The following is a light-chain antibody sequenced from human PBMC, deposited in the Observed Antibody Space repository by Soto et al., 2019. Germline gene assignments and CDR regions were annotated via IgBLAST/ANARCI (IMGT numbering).Light chain of an antibody. Sequence: EIVMTQSPATLSVSPGERATLSCRASQNVGNNLVWYQQKPGQAPRLLIYGALTRATGVPARFTGSASGTEFTLNISSLQSEDFAVYYCQQYSNWPRTFGQGTKV. CDR2: GAL. CDR1: QNVGNN. V-gene: IGKV3-15*01. J-gene: IGKJ1*01. CDR3: QQYSNWPRT.